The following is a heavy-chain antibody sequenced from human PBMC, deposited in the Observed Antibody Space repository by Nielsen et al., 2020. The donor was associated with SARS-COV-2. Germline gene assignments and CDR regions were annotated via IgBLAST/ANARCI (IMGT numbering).Heavy chain of an antibody. CDR3: AREVGGYCSGGSCYYFDY. J-gene: IGHJ4*02. Sequence: SVKVSCKASGYTFTSYGISWVRQAPGQGLEWMGGIIPIFGTANYAQKFQGRVTITADESTSTAYMELSSLRSEDTAVYYCAREVGGYCSGGSCYYFDYWGQGTLVTVSS. D-gene: IGHD2-15*01. V-gene: IGHV1-69*13. CDR2: IIPIFGTA. CDR1: GYTFTSYG.